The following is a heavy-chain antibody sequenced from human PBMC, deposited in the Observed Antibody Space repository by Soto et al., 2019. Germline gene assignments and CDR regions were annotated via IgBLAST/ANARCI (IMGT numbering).Heavy chain of an antibody. CDR2: IYYSGST. CDR1: GGSISSSSYF. CDR3: ARVPSSGWPYFFDY. D-gene: IGHD6-19*01. V-gene: IGHV4-39*01. Sequence: SLTCSVSGGSISSSSYFWGWIRQPPGKGLEWIGSIYYSGSTYYNPSLKSRVTVSVDTSKNQFSLKLSSVTADDTAIYYCARVPSSGWPYFFDYWGLGTLVTVSS. J-gene: IGHJ4*02.